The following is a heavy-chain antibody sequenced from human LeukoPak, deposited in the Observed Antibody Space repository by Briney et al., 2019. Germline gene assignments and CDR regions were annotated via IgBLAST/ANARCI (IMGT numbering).Heavy chain of an antibody. V-gene: IGHV3-23*01. CDR1: GFTFSSYA. J-gene: IGHJ5*02. Sequence: GGSLRLSCAASGFTFSSYAMNWVRQAPGMGLGWVSALGASGGSAHYADSVRGRFTISRDNSKNTLYLQMNSLRAEDTAVYYCRSIFGVVNWFDPWGQGTLVTVSS. CDR3: RSIFGVVNWFDP. D-gene: IGHD3-3*01. CDR2: LGASGGSA.